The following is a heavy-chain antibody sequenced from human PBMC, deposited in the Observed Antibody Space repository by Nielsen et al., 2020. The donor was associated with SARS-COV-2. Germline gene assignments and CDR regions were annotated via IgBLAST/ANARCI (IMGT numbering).Heavy chain of an antibody. Sequence: GESLKISCAASGFTFSSYSMNWVRQAPGKGLEWVSSISSSSSYTNYADSVKGRFTISRDNAKNSLYLQMNSLRAEDTAVYYCTRPRRQGSWLNYYFDYWGQGTLVTVSS. D-gene: IGHD6-13*01. CDR3: TRPRRQGSWLNYYFDY. CDR2: ISSSSSYT. J-gene: IGHJ4*02. CDR1: GFTFSSYS. V-gene: IGHV3-21*04.